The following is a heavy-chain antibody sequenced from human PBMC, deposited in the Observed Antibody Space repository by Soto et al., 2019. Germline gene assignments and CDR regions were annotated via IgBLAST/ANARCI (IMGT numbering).Heavy chain of an antibody. V-gene: IGHV3-21*04. CDR3: ARGDGTGLYNSGWSPRY. Sequence: EVQLVESGGGLVKPGESLRVSCAASGFTFSYYSLHWVRQAPGKGLEWVSSISGSSTYIYYADRVKGRFTISRDNAKNSLYLRMDSLRAEDTAVYYYARGDGTGLYNSGWSPRYWGQGTLVTVSS. CDR2: ISGSSTYI. J-gene: IGHJ4*02. D-gene: IGHD6-19*01. CDR1: GFTFSYYS.